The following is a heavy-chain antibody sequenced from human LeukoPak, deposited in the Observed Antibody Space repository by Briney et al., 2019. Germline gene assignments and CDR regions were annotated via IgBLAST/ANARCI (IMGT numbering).Heavy chain of an antibody. J-gene: IGHJ4*02. V-gene: IGHV3-30*09. CDR3: ADLGYSYGYEDY. Sequence: GGSLRLSCAASGFTFSSYAMHWVRQAPGKGLEWVAVISYDGSNKYYADPVKGRFAISRDNSKNTLYLQMNSLRAEDTAVYYCADLGYSYGYEDYWGQGTLVTVSS. D-gene: IGHD5-18*01. CDR2: ISYDGSNK. CDR1: GFTFSSYA.